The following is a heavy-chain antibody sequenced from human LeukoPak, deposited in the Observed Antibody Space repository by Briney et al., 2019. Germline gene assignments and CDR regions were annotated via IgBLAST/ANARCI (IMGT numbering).Heavy chain of an antibody. V-gene: IGHV3-30*18. D-gene: IGHD3-10*01. CDR1: GFTFSSYG. Sequence: GGSLRLSCAASGFTFSSYGMHWVRQAPGKGLEWVAVISYDGSNKYYADSVKGRFTISRDNSKNTLYLQMNSLRAEDTAVYYCAKSATTMVRGAYYYGMDVWGQGTTVTVSS. J-gene: IGHJ6*02. CDR3: AKSATTMVRGAYYYGMDV. CDR2: ISYDGSNK.